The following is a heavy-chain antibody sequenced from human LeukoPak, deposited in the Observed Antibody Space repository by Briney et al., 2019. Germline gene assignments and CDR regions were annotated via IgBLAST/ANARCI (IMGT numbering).Heavy chain of an antibody. CDR1: GYTFTSYD. Sequence: ASVKVSCKASGYTFTSYDISWVRQAPGQGLEWMGWISGYNANTNYAQKLQGRVTMTTDTSTSTAYMELRSLRSEDTAVYFCARVDGSPDYWGQGTLVTVSS. D-gene: IGHD2-15*01. CDR3: ARVDGSPDY. J-gene: IGHJ4*02. V-gene: IGHV1-18*01. CDR2: ISGYNANT.